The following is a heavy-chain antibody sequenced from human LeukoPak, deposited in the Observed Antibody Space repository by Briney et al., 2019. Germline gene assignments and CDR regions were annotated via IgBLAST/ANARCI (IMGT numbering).Heavy chain of an antibody. J-gene: IGHJ4*02. Sequence: PGGSLRLSCAASGFIFSSYGMQWVRQAPGKGLEWVAVISYDGSNKYYGDSVKGRFTIPRDNSKNTLYLQMNSLRAEDTAVYYCARGKGSGSYYNDCEYWGQGTLVTVSS. CDR3: ARGKGSGSYYNDCEY. V-gene: IGHV3-30*03. D-gene: IGHD3-10*01. CDR2: ISYDGSNK. CDR1: GFIFSSYG.